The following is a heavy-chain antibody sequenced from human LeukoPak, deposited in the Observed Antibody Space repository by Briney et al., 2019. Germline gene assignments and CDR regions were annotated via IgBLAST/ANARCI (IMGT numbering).Heavy chain of an antibody. CDR2: INPNSGGT. CDR1: GYTFTGYY. D-gene: IGHD1-7*01. Sequence: ASVKVSCKASGYTFTGYYMHWVRQAPGQGLEWMGWINPNSGGTNYAQKFQGWVTMTRDTSISTAYMELSRLRSDDTAVYYCARDRIELGGGTFDIWGQGTMVTVSS. J-gene: IGHJ3*02. CDR3: ARDRIELGGGTFDI. V-gene: IGHV1-2*04.